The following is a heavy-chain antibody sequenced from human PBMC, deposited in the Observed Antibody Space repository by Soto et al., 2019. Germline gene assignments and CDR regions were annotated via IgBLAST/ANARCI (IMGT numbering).Heavy chain of an antibody. CDR3: ARQGGSKGIRAFDI. J-gene: IGHJ3*02. V-gene: IGHV4-59*08. D-gene: IGHD2-15*01. CDR1: GGSISSYY. CDR2: IYYSGST. Sequence: QVQLQESGPGLVKPSETLSLTCTVSGGSISSYYWSWIRQPPGKGLEWIGYIYYSGSTNYNPSLKSRVTISIDTSKNQFSLNRSSVAAADTAVYYCARQGGSKGIRAFDIWGQGTMVTVSS.